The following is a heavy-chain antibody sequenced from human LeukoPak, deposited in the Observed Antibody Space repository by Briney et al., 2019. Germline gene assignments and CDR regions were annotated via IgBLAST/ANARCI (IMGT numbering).Heavy chain of an antibody. CDR2: ISNSGTT. CDR3: ARGYYFDY. CDR1: GDSVSSGGYY. V-gene: IGHV4-31*11. J-gene: IGHJ4*02. Sequence: SETLSLTCAVSGDSVSSGGYYWTWIRQHPGKGLEWIGYISNSGTTSYNPSLESRVSISVDTSNNQFSLRLSSVTAADTAVYYCARGYYFDYWGQGTLVTVSS.